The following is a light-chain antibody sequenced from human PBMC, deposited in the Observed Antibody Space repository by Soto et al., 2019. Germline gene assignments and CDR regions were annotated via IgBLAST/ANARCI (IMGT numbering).Light chain of an antibody. CDR2: GNR. V-gene: IGLV1-40*01. J-gene: IGLJ1*01. CDR1: SSNLGAGYD. Sequence: QSVLTQPPSVSGAPGQRVTISCTGNSSNLGAGYDVHWYQQLPGAAPKLVIFGNRNRPSGVPERFSGSKSGTSATLGITGLQTGDEADYYCGTWDSSLSAPYVFGTGTKVTVL. CDR3: GTWDSSLSAPYV.